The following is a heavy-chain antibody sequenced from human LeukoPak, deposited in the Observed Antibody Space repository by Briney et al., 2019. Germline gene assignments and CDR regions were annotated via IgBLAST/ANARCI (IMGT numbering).Heavy chain of an antibody. J-gene: IGHJ6*03. CDR3: ARGGGVVVPAATASYYMDV. CDR1: GFTFSSYS. V-gene: IGHV3-48*01. CDR2: ISSSSSTI. D-gene: IGHD2-2*01. Sequence: PGGSLRLSCAASGFTFSSYSMNWVRQAPGKGLEWVSYISSSSSTIYYADSVKGRFTISRDNAKNSLYLQMNSLRAEDTAVYYCARGGGVVVPAATASYYMDVWGKGTTVTVSS.